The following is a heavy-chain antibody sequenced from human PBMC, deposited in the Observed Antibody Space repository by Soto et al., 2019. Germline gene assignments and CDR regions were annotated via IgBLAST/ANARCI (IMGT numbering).Heavy chain of an antibody. J-gene: IGHJ4*02. CDR2: ISYEGSSQ. CDR3: AKGIAHFDS. V-gene: IGHV3-30*18. Sequence: PVGSLRLSCAASGFIFSSYGIHWVRQAPGKGLEWVAFISYEGSSQHYADSVKGRFTISRDNAENTLYLQMSSLRDDDTAVYYCAKGIAHFDSWGQGTLVTVSS. D-gene: IGHD6-13*01. CDR1: GFIFSSYG.